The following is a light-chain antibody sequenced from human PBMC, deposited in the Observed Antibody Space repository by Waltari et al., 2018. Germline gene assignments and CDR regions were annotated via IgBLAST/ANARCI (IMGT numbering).Light chain of an antibody. CDR2: RNN. CDR3: AVRDDTMDTLV. V-gene: IGLV1-47*01. Sequence: QSVVTQSPSPSGTPGQRVTISCSGSGANLGNSHVHSYQHLPGTTPKLVMFRNNLRPSGVPDRFSGSKSGTSASLDISGLRSEDEGDYYCAVRDDTMDTLVFGGGTKLTVL. J-gene: IGLJ3*02. CDR1: GANLGNSH.